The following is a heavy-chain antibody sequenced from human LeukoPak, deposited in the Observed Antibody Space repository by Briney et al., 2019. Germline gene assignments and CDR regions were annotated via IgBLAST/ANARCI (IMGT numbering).Heavy chain of an antibody. J-gene: IGHJ4*02. CDR2: ISAYNGNT. CDR3: ARDNRYYYDSSGYYCY. CDR1: GYTFTSYG. V-gene: IGHV1-18*01. D-gene: IGHD3-22*01. Sequence: ASAKVSCKASGYTFTSYGISWVRQAPGQGLEWMGWISAYNGNTNYAQKLQGRVTMTTDTSTSTAYMELRSLRSDDTAVYYCARDNRYYYDSSGYYCYWGQGSLVTVSS.